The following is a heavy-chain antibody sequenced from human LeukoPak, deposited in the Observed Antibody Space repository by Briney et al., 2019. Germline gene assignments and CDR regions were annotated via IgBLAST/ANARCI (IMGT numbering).Heavy chain of an antibody. CDR3: AREPTMVRGAMKDY. V-gene: IGHV1-8*01. CDR2: MNPNSGNT. Sequence: ASVKVSCKASGYTFTSYDINWVRQATGRGLEWMGWMNPNSGNTGYAQKFQGRVTMTRNTSISTAYMELSSLRSEDTAVYYCAREPTMVRGAMKDYWGQGTLVTVSS. D-gene: IGHD3-10*01. J-gene: IGHJ4*02. CDR1: GYTFTSYD.